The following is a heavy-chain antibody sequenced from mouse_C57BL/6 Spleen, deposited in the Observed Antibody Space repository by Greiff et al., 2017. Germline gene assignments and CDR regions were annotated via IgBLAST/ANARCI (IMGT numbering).Heavy chain of an antibody. CDR1: GYTFTGYW. J-gene: IGHJ4*01. V-gene: IGHV1-9*01. CDR3: ARGFYYDYERDYCAMDY. Sequence: VQLQQSGAELMKPGASVKLSCKATGYTFTGYWIEWVKQRPGHGLEWIGEILPGSGSTNYNEKFKGKATFTADTSSNTAYMQLSSLTTEDSAIYYCARGFYYDYERDYCAMDYWGQGTSVTVSS. CDR2: ILPGSGST. D-gene: IGHD2-4*01.